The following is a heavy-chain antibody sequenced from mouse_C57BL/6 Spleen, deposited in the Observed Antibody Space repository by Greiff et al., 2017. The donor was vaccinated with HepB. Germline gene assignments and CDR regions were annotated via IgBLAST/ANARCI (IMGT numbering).Heavy chain of an antibody. J-gene: IGHJ3*01. Sequence: ESGPGLVKPSQSLSLTCSVTGYSITSGYYWNWIRQFPGNKLEWMGYISYDGSNNYNPSLKNRISITRDTSKNQFFLKLNSVTTEDTATYYCARGGSAYWGQGTLVTVSA. CDR3: ARGGSAY. CDR1: GYSITSGYY. V-gene: IGHV3-6*01. CDR2: ISYDGSN.